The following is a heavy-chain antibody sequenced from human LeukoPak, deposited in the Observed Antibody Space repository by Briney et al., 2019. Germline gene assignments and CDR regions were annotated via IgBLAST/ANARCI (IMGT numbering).Heavy chain of an antibody. D-gene: IGHD3-10*01. V-gene: IGHV3-7*01. J-gene: IGHJ4*02. CDR3: ARDGGELWPLDE. Sequence: HSGGSLRLSCVASGFPFKGYWMTWVRQTPGKGLDWVANIKPDGSETNYLDSVKGRFTISRDNARDSLFLEMNNLRVDDTAVYYCARDGGELWPLDEWGQGILVTVSS. CDR2: IKPDGSET. CDR1: GFPFKGYW.